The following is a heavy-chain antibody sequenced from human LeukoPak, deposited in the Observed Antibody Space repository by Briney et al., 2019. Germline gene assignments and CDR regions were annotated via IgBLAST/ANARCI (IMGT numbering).Heavy chain of an antibody. D-gene: IGHD3/OR15-3a*01. CDR2: ISDSGGST. CDR3: AKRGVVIRVILVGFHKEAYYFES. Sequence: GGSLRLSCAVSRITLSNYGMSWVRQAPGKGLEWVAGISDSGGSTNYADSVKGQFTISRDNPKNTLHLQMNSLRAEDTAFYFCAKRGVVIRVILVGFHKEAYYFESWGQGALVTVSS. CDR1: RITLSNYG. V-gene: IGHV3-23*01. J-gene: IGHJ4*02.